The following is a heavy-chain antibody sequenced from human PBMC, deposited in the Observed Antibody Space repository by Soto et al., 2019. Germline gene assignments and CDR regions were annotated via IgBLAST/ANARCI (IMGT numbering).Heavy chain of an antibody. Sequence: GGSLRLSCAASGFTFSRYAMSWVRQAPGKGLEWVSAISGSGGSTYYADSGKGRFTISRDNSKNTLYLQMNSLRAEDTAVYYCAKRFVPDGGNPSYYFDYWGQGTLVTVSS. CDR2: ISGSGGST. D-gene: IGHD2-15*01. J-gene: IGHJ4*02. CDR1: GFTFSRYA. CDR3: AKRFVPDGGNPSYYFDY. V-gene: IGHV3-23*01.